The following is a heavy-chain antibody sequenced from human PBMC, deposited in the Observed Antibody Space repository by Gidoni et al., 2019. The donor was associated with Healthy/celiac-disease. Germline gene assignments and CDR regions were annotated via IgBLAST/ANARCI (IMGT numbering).Heavy chain of an antibody. CDR3: ARHVRGDIAVATRYYYYGMDV. J-gene: IGHJ6*02. CDR2: IDPIDSYT. V-gene: IGHV5-10-1*03. Sequence: EVQLVQSGAEVKKPGESLRISCKGSGYSFTSSWISWVRQMPGKGLEWMGRIDPIDSYTNSSPSFQGHVTISADKSISTAYLQWSSLKASDTAMYYCARHVRGDIAVATRYYYYGMDVWGQGTTVTVSS. D-gene: IGHD6-19*01. CDR1: GYSFTSSW.